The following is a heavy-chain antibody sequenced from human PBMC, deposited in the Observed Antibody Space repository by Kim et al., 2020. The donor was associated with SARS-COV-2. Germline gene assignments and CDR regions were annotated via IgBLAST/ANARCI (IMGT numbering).Heavy chain of an antibody. CDR1: GFVFGDYD. D-gene: IGHD1-1*01. V-gene: IGHV3-49*04. Sequence: GGSLRLSCTASGFVFGDYDMTWVRQAPGKGLEWIARIRNKIYHTTLHYAASVQGRFTVSRDDSESITYLEMRSLKTEDTAVYYCMRTTWRSSFDFRGQGT. CDR3: MRTTWRSSFDF. CDR2: IRNKIYHTTL. J-gene: IGHJ4*02.